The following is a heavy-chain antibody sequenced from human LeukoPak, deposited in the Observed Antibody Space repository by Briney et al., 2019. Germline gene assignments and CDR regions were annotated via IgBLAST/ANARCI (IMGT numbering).Heavy chain of an antibody. CDR1: GFTFSSYA. Sequence: GGSLRLSCAASGFTFSSYAMNWVRQAPGKGLEWVSAISGSGGSTYYVDSMKGRFTISRDNSKNTLYLQMNSLRAEDTAVYYCAKDPAMVRGVFDYWGQGTLVTVSS. D-gene: IGHD3-10*01. V-gene: IGHV3-23*01. CDR3: AKDPAMVRGVFDY. J-gene: IGHJ4*02. CDR2: ISGSGGST.